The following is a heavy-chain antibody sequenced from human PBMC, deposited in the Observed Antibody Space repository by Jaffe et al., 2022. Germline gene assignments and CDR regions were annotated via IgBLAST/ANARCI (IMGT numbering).Heavy chain of an antibody. CDR1: GGSISSYY. J-gene: IGHJ4*02. CDR2: IYYSGST. Sequence: QVQLQESGPGLVKPSETLSLTCTVSGGSISSYYWSWIRQPPGKGLEWIGYIYYSGSTNYNPSLKSRVTISVDTSKNQFSLKLSSVTAADTAVYYCARGAPVLRFLEWLGGGHYYFDYWGQGTLVTVSS. D-gene: IGHD3-3*01. V-gene: IGHV4-59*01. CDR3: ARGAPVLRFLEWLGGGHYYFDY.